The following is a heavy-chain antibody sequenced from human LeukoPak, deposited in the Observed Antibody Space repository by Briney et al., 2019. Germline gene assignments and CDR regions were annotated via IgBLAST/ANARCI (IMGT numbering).Heavy chain of an antibody. CDR3: ARVRGGTAVVTGDYYYYMDV. CDR1: GFTVSSNY. J-gene: IGHJ6*03. V-gene: IGHV3-53*01. D-gene: IGHD5-18*01. CDR2: IYSGGST. Sequence: GGSLRLSCAASGFTVSSNYMTWVRQAPGKGLEWVSVIYSGGSTYYADSVKGRFTISRDNSKNTLYLQMNSLRAEDTAVYYCARVRGGTAVVTGDYYYYMDVWGKGTTVTVSS.